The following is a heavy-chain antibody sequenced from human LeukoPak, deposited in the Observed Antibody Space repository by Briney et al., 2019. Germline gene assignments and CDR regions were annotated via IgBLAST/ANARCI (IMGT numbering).Heavy chain of an antibody. J-gene: IGHJ4*02. Sequence: SVKDSCKASGGTFISYPISWVRPAPGQGLEWMGRIIPILGIANYAQKCQGRVTITADKSTSTAYMEPSSLRSEDTAVYYCARAAHSYGYSGYFDYWGQGTLVTVSS. CDR2: IIPILGIA. CDR1: GGTFISYP. V-gene: IGHV1-69*04. CDR3: ARAAHSYGYSGYFDY. D-gene: IGHD5-18*01.